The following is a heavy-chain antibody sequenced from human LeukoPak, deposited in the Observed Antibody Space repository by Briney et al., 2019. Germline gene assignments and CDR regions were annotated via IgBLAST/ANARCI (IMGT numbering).Heavy chain of an antibody. CDR2: IIPIFGTP. CDR3: ATTSSYCSAGSCYSANDY. Sequence: KVSCKASGGTFSSYAISWVRQAPGQGLEWMGGIIPIFGTPNYAQKFQGRVTITADESTSTAYMELSSLRSEDTAVYYCATTSSYCSAGSCYSANDYWGQGTLATVSS. D-gene: IGHD2-15*01. V-gene: IGHV1-69*01. J-gene: IGHJ4*02. CDR1: GGTFSSYA.